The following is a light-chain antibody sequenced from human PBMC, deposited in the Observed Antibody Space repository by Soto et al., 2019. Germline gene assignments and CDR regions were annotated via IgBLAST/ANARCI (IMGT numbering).Light chain of an antibody. CDR1: SGHSTYA. CDR2: VNSDGRH. CDR3: QTWGTGINWV. Sequence: QLVLTQSPSASASLGASVKLTCTLSSGHSTYAIAWHQQQPEKGPRYLMQVNSDGRHIRGGGVPDRFSGSSSGAVRYLTISSLQAEDEADYYCQTWGTGINWVFGGGTKLTVL. J-gene: IGLJ3*02. V-gene: IGLV4-69*02.